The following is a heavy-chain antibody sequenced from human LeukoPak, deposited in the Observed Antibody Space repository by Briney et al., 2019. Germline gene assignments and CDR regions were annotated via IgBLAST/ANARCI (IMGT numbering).Heavy chain of an antibody. CDR1: GGSISSGGYY. J-gene: IGHJ3*02. D-gene: IGHD5-18*01. CDR2: INHSGST. Sequence: PSQTLSLTCTVSGGSISSGGYYWSWIRQHPGKGLEWIGEINHSGSTNYNPSLKSRVTISVDTSKNQFSLKLSSVTAADTAVYYCASGLRLQGTDAFDIWGQGTMVTVSS. V-gene: IGHV4-31*03. CDR3: ASGLRLQGTDAFDI.